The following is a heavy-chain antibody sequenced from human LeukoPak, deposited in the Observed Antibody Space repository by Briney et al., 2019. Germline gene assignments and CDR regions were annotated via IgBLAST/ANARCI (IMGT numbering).Heavy chain of an antibody. V-gene: IGHV4-34*01. CDR1: GGSFSGYY. CDR2: INHSGST. Sequence: SETLSLTCAVYGGSFSGYYWSWIRQPPGKGLEWIGEINHSGSTNYNPSLKSRVSISVDTSKNQFSLKLSSVTAADTAVYYCARATTDYDILTGYLNWFDPWGQGTLVTVSS. CDR3: ARATTDYDILTGYLNWFDP. J-gene: IGHJ5*02. D-gene: IGHD3-9*01.